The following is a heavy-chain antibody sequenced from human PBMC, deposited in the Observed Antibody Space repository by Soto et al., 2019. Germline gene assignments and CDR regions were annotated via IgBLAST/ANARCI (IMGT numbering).Heavy chain of an antibody. D-gene: IGHD3-22*01. CDR3: ARSSGLWRNYYDSSGRFDY. J-gene: IGHJ4*02. Sequence: GGSLSLSCAASGFTFSSYAMHWVRQAPGKGLEWVAVISYDGSNKYYADSVKGRFTISRDNSKNTLYLQMNSLRAEDTAVYYCARSSGLWRNYYDSSGRFDYWGQGTLVTVSS. CDR2: ISYDGSNK. CDR1: GFTFSSYA. V-gene: IGHV3-30-3*01.